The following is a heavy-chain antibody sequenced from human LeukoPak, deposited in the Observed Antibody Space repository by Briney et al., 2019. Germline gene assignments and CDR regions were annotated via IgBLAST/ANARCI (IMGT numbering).Heavy chain of an antibody. Sequence: SETLSLTCAVYGGSFSGYYWSWIRQPPGKGLEWIGEINHSGSTNYNPSLKSRVTISVDTSKNQFSLKLSSVTAADTAVYYCARGNPGDFDCWGQGTLVTVSS. CDR3: ARGNPGDFDC. D-gene: IGHD3-10*01. CDR2: INHSGST. CDR1: GGSFSGYY. V-gene: IGHV4-34*01. J-gene: IGHJ4*02.